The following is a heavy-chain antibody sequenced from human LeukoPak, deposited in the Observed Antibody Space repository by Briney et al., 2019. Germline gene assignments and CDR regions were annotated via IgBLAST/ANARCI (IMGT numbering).Heavy chain of an antibody. CDR1: GFTFSSYW. Sequence: GGSLRLSCAASGFTFSSYWMSWVRQAPWKGLVWVSRINSDGSSTSYADSVKGRFTISRDNAKNTLYLQMNSLRADDTAVYYCAREERDRRAQYWGQGTLVTVSS. CDR2: INSDGSST. CDR3: AREERDRRAQY. J-gene: IGHJ4*02. V-gene: IGHV3-74*01.